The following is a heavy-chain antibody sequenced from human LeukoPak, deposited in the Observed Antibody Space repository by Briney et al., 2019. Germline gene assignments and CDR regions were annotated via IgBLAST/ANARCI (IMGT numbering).Heavy chain of an antibody. Sequence: ASVKDSCKDSGYTFTGYYMEWVRQGPGEGAERMGRIKTKSGGRKYAKKFQGRVTMTRETTNRTAYMEMRRLRSEETAVYYSAIYSGASGSLGSRYWGQGTLVTVSS. CDR1: GYTFTGYY. CDR2: IKTKSGGR. J-gene: IGHJ4*02. V-gene: IGHV1-2*06. CDR3: AIYSGASGSLGSRY. D-gene: IGHD1-26*01.